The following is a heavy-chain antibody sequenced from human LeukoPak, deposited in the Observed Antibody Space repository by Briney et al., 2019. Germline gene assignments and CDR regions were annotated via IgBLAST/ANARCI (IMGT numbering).Heavy chain of an antibody. J-gene: IGHJ5*02. D-gene: IGHD2-2*02. CDR2: ISGSGGST. CDR1: GFTFSSYA. CDR3: AKDWRYCSSTSCYTGWFDP. V-gene: IGHV3-23*01. Sequence: GGSLRLSCAASGFTFSSYAMSWVRQAPGKGLEWVSAISGSGGSTYYADSVKGRFTISRDNSKNTLYLQMNSLRAEDTAVYYCAKDWRYCSSTSCYTGWFDPWGQGTLVTVSS.